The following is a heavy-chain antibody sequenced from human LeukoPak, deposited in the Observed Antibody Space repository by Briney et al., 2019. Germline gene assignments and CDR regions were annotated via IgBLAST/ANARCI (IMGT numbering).Heavy chain of an antibody. D-gene: IGHD2-8*01. CDR1: AASFSSHY. Sequence: SETLSLTCAVSAASFSSHYWTWIRQSPRKGLEWIGSIYHSGSTYYNPSLKSRVTLSVETSKNQFSLKLSSVTAADTAVYYCAGSTYDNWFDPWGQGTLVTVSS. J-gene: IGHJ5*02. CDR3: AGSTYDNWFDP. CDR2: IYHSGST. V-gene: IGHV4-59*04.